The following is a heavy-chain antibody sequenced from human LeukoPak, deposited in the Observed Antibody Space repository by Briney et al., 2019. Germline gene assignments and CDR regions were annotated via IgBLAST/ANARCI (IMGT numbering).Heavy chain of an antibody. D-gene: IGHD3-10*01. Sequence: SETLSLTCAVSGGSISSSNWWSWIRQPPGKGLEWIGEIYHSGSTYYNPSLKSRVTISVDTSKNQFSLKLSSVTAADTAVYYCARVRGSGSYYMAFDYWGQGTLVTVSS. CDR1: GGSISSSNW. CDR3: ARVRGSGSYYMAFDY. V-gene: IGHV4-4*02. J-gene: IGHJ4*02. CDR2: IYHSGST.